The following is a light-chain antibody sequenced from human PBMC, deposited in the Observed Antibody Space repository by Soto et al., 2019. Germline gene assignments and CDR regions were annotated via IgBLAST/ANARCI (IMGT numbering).Light chain of an antibody. V-gene: IGLV2-14*01. Sequence: QPASVSGSPGQSITISCTGTSSDVGGYTYVSWYQHHPGKAPKLIIYEVSNRPSGVSNRFSGSKSDNTASLTISGLQAEDEADYYCTSYTSSSTGVFGGGTKLTVL. CDR1: SSDVGGYTY. J-gene: IGLJ3*02. CDR3: TSYTSSSTGV. CDR2: EVS.